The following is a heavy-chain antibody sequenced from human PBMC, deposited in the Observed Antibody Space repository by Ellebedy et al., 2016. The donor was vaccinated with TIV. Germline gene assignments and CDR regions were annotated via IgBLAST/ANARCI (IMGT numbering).Heavy chain of an antibody. D-gene: IGHD4-11*01. V-gene: IGHV3-21*01. Sequence: GESLKISCAASGFTFRSYSMNWVRQAPGKGMEWVSFISSNTGYSYYADSVKGRFTISRDNAKNTLYLQMNSLRAEDTAVYYCAVVQYCEAVFDMWGQGTMVTVSS. CDR3: AVVQYCEAVFDM. CDR2: ISSNTGYS. J-gene: IGHJ3*02. CDR1: GFTFRSYS.